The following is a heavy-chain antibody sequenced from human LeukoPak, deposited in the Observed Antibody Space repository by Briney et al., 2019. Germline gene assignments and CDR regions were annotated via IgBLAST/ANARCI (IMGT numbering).Heavy chain of an antibody. CDR2: IYYGGST. D-gene: IGHD3-3*01. CDR1: GGSISSGDYY. CDR3: AREHLTIFGVVDY. Sequence: SQTLSLTCTVSGGSISSGDYYWSWIRQPPGKGLEWIGYIYYGGSTYYNPSLKGRVTISVDTSKNQFSLKLSSVTAADTAVYYCAREHLTIFGVVDYWGQGTLVTVSS. V-gene: IGHV4-30-4*08. J-gene: IGHJ4*02.